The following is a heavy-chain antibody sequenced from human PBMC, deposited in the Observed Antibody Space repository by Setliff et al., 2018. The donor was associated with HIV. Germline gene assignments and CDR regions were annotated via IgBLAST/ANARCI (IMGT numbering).Heavy chain of an antibody. Sequence: SVKVSCKASGDTNPSDAISWVRQAPGQGLEWMGWISVYNGNTKYAQNMQGRVTTTTDTSTTTDYMELRSLRSDDTAVYYCATITVAGTGAFDIWGQGTMVTVSS. J-gene: IGHJ3*02. CDR2: ISVYNGNT. D-gene: IGHD6-19*01. CDR3: ATITVAGTGAFDI. V-gene: IGHV1-18*01. CDR1: GDTNPSDA.